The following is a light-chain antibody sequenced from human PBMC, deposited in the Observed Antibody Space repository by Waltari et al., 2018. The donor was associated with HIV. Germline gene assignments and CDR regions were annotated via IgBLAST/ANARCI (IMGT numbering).Light chain of an antibody. CDR2: TNT. CDR3: QSYDSSLSASV. J-gene: IGLJ3*02. Sequence: QSVLSQPPSVSGAPGQRVTISCTGSTSNIGAGYDVHWYQLLPGTAPKLLIYTNTYRAFGAPGRFSGSKSDTSASLAITGLQAEDAADYYCQSYDSSLSASVFGGGTKLTVL. CDR1: TSNIGAGYD. V-gene: IGLV1-40*01.